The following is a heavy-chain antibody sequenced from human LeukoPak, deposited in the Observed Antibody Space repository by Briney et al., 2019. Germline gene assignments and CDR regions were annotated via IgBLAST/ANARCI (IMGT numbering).Heavy chain of an antibody. CDR1: GGSFSGYY. V-gene: IGHV4-34*01. CDR3: ARGLYSSSWYFSHFDY. Sequence: KTSETLSLTCAVYGGSFSGYYWSWIRQPPGKGLECIGEINHSGSTNYNPSLKSRVTISVDTSKNQFSLKLSSVTAADTAVYYCARGLYSSSWYFSHFDYWGQGTLVTVSS. CDR2: INHSGST. J-gene: IGHJ4*02. D-gene: IGHD6-13*01.